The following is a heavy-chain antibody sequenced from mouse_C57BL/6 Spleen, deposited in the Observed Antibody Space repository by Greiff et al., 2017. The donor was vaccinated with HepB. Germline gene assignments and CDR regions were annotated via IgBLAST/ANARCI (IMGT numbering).Heavy chain of an antibody. CDR3: ATYYYGRNY. J-gene: IGHJ2*01. V-gene: IGHV5-17*01. CDR1: GFTFSDYG. CDR2: ISSGSSTI. Sequence: EVKLVESGGGLVKPGGSLKLSCAASGFTFSDYGMHWVRQAPEKGLEWVAYISSGSSTIYYADTVKGRFTISRDNAKNTLFLQMNSLRSEDTAMYYCATYYYGRNYWGQGTTLTVSS. D-gene: IGHD1-1*01.